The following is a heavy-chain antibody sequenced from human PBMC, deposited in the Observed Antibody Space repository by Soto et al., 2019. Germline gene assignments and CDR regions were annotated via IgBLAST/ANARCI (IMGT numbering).Heavy chain of an antibody. J-gene: IGHJ4*02. CDR1: GFTFSSYA. Sequence: PGGSLRLSCAASGFTFSSYAMHWVRQAPGKGLEWVAVISYDGSNKYYADSVKGRFTISRDNSKNTLYPQMNSLRAEDTAVYYCARALGGNDYWGQGTLVTVSS. CDR2: ISYDGSNK. CDR3: ARALGGNDY. D-gene: IGHD2-15*01. V-gene: IGHV3-30-3*01.